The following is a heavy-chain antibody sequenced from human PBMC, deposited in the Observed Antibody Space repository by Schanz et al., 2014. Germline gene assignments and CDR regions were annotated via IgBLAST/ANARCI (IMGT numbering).Heavy chain of an antibody. CDR2: ISDSGDTA. V-gene: IGHV3-23*01. D-gene: IGHD3-10*01. Sequence: EVQLLESGGGLVQPGGSLRLSCAASGFTFSSYAMSWVRQAPGKGLEWVSLISDSGDTAYYADSVKGRFTISRDNFKGALYLQMSSLRADDTAMYYCARWFLIRGVILDSWGQGTLXTVSA. J-gene: IGHJ4*02. CDR1: GFTFSSYA. CDR3: ARWFLIRGVILDS.